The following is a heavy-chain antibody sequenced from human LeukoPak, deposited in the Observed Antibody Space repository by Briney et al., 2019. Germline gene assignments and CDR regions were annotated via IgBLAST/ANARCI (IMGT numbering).Heavy chain of an antibody. CDR3: VRGITMFRGVNRNWYFDL. CDR2: IYYSGST. D-gene: IGHD3-10*01. CDR1: GGSISSSSYY. J-gene: IGHJ2*01. Sequence: PSETLSLTCTVSGGSISSSSYYWGWIRQPPGKGLEWIGSIYYSGSTYYNPSLKSRVTISVDTSKNQFSLKLSSVTAADTAVYYCVRGITMFRGVNRNWYFDLWGRGTLVTVSS. V-gene: IGHV4-39*07.